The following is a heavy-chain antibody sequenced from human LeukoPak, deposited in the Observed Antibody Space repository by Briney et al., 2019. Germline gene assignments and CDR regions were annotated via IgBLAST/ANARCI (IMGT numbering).Heavy chain of an antibody. CDR2: IYYSGST. V-gene: IGHV4-59*12. J-gene: IGHJ6*03. D-gene: IGHD6-19*01. Sequence: SETLSLTCTVSGGSISSYYWSWIRQPPGKGLEWIGYIYYSGSTYYNPSLKGRVTISVDTSKNQFSLKLSSVTAADTAVYYCARVISAIGQWLVLDYYYYMDVWGKGTTVTVSS. CDR3: ARVISAIGQWLVLDYYYYMDV. CDR1: GGSISSYY.